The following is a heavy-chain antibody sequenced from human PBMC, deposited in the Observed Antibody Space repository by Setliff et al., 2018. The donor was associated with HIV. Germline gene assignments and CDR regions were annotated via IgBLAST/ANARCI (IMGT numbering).Heavy chain of an antibody. V-gene: IGHV4-4*02. CDR1: GGSISTDNW. D-gene: IGHD6-13*01. CDR3: ARDQGSIWFWDYFDY. Sequence: SETLSLTCAVSGGSISTDNWWNWVRQTPGKGLEWIGEISPSGTTIYNPSLKSRVAMAVDTSKNQFSLKLSSVTAADTATYYCARDQGSIWFWDYFDYWGQGTLVTVSS. CDR2: ISPSGTT. J-gene: IGHJ4*02.